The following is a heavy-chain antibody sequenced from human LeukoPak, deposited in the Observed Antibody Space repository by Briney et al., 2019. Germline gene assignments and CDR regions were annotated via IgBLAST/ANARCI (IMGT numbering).Heavy chain of an antibody. Sequence: ASVKVSCKVTGYTLSELSMHWVRQAPGQGLEWMGWINTNTGNPTYAQGFTGRFVFSLDTSVSTAYLQISSLKAEDTAVYYCARDLGYGNCGGDCYPNDYWGQGTLVTVSS. CDR2: INTNTGNP. CDR3: ARDLGYGNCGGDCYPNDY. J-gene: IGHJ4*02. D-gene: IGHD2-21*02. CDR1: GYTLSELS. V-gene: IGHV7-4-1*02.